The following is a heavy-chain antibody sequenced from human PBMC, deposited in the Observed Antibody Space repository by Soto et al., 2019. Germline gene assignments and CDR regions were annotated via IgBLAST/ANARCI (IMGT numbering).Heavy chain of an antibody. D-gene: IGHD6-13*01. V-gene: IGHV4-4*02. CDR1: GGSIINTNW. J-gene: IGHJ4*02. Sequence: SVILSLTCAVAGGSIINTNWWSWVRQPPGKGLEWIGEIYRSGSTNYNPSLKSRVTISVDKSKNHLSLKLNSVTAADTAVYYRARSLDSSSVPAFDYWGQGALVTVSS. CDR2: IYRSGST. CDR3: ARSLDSSSVPAFDY.